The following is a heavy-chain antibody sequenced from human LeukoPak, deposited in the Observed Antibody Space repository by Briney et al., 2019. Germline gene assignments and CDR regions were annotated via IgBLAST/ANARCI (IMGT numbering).Heavy chain of an antibody. CDR3: ARRGGVAGRYFDY. CDR2: ITSSSRTI. J-gene: IGHJ4*02. Sequence: PGWSLRLSCAASGFSFNIHSMNWVRQAPGRGLEWLSYITSSSRTIYYADSVKGRFTISRDNAKNSLYLQMNSLRDEDTAVYYCARRGGVAGRYFDYWGQGTLVTVSS. D-gene: IGHD2-15*01. V-gene: IGHV3-48*02. CDR1: GFSFNIHS.